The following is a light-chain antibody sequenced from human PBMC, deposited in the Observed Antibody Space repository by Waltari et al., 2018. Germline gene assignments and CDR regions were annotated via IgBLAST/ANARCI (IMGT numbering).Light chain of an antibody. CDR1: STDVEGYDP. J-gene: IGLJ3*02. V-gene: IGLV2-8*01. CDR3: SSYAGGSSLM. CDR2: EVP. Sequence: QSALTQPPSASGSPGQSIPISCTGISTDVEGYDPFFWYQQHPGKAPKLLIYEVPKRPSGVPDRFSGSKSDNTASLAVSGLQAEDEADYYCSSYAGGSSLMFGGGTKLTVL.